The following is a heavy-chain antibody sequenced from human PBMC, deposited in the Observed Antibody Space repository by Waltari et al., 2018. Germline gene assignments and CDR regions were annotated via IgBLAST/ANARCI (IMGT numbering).Heavy chain of an antibody. CDR1: GFTLSTYG. CDR3: AKGVDTAMGN. D-gene: IGHD5-18*01. CDR2: IWYDASNE. V-gene: IGHV3-33*06. J-gene: IGHJ4*02. Sequence: QVQLVESGGGVVQPGRSLRLSCAASGFTLSTYGMHWVRQAPGKGLEWVAVIWYDASNEDYADSVKGRFTVSRDNSRSTLYLQMNSLRAEDTAVYYCAKGVDTAMGNWGQGTLVTVSS.